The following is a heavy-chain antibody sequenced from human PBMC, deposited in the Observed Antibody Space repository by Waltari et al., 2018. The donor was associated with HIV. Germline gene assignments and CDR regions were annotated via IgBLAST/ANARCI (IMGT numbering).Heavy chain of an antibody. Sequence: QVQLQESGPGLVKPSETLSLTCSVSGVSISDSFWSWIRLPPGKGLEWVGHVSSTGNAKYTPSLQSRVAISVDTSKSQFSLRLTSVTAADTAVYFCARVKAYYYDNSGFYFFDYWGQGTLVTVSS. CDR1: GVSISDSF. CDR3: ARVKAYYYDNSGFYFFDY. D-gene: IGHD3-22*01. V-gene: IGHV4-59*01. J-gene: IGHJ4*02. CDR2: VSSTGNA.